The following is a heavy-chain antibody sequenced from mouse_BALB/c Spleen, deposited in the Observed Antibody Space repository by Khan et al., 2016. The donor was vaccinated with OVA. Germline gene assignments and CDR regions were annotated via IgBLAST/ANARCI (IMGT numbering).Heavy chain of an antibody. Sequence: EVQVVESGGDLVKPGGSLKLSCAASGFTFSSYSMSWVRQTPDKRLEWVASISSGGDYTYYPDSVKGRFTISRDNAKNTLYLPMSDLTSEDTAMYDCADHLTGSFAYWGQGTLVTVSA. V-gene: IGHV5-6*01. CDR2: ISSGGDYT. D-gene: IGHD4-1*01. CDR1: GFTFSSYS. CDR3: ADHLTGSFAY. J-gene: IGHJ3*01.